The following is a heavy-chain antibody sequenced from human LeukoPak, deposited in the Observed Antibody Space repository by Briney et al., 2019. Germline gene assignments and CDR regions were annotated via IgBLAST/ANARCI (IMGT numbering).Heavy chain of an antibody. V-gene: IGHV4-39*01. CDR3: ARQRRYYYDSSGYPDY. CDR2: IYYSGST. CDR1: GGSISSSSYY. J-gene: IGHJ4*02. D-gene: IGHD3-22*01. Sequence: SETLSLTCTVSGGSISSSSYYWGWIRQPPEKGLEWIGSIYYSGSTYYNPSLKCRVTISVDTSKNQFSLKLSSVTAADTAVYYCARQRRYYYDSSGYPDYWGQGTLVTVSS.